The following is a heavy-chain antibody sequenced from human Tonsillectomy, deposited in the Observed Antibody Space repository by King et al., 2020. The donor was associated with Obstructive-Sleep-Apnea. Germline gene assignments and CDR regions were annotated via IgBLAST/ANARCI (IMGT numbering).Heavy chain of an antibody. CDR2: IRFDGSNK. V-gene: IGHV3-30*02. J-gene: IGHJ4*02. CDR3: AIREGLPDY. CDR1: GFSFSSYG. Sequence: VQLVESGGGVGQPGGSLRLSCAASGFSFSSYGIHWVRQAPGKGVGWVTFIRFDGSNKYYADSVKGRFTVSRDNSKNTLYRQMKSLRPEDTAVYYCAIREGLPDYWGRGTLVTVSS. D-gene: IGHD1-26*01.